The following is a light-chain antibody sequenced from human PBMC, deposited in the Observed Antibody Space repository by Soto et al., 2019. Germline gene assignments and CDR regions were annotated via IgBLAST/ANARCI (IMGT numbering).Light chain of an antibody. CDR2: DVT. CDR3: ASYAGSNTPYV. J-gene: IGLJ1*01. CDR1: NSDVGSYNL. Sequence: QSVLTQPASVSGSPGQSITISCAGTNSDVGSYNLVSWYQHHPGKAPKLIIFDVTKRPSGVPDRFSGSKSGNTASLTVSGLQAEDEADYYCASYAGSNTPYVFGTGTKVTVL. V-gene: IGLV2-14*02.